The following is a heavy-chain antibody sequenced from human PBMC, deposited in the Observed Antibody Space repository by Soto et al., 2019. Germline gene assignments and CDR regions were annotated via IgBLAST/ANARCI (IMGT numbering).Heavy chain of an antibody. CDR2: ISSNGGST. D-gene: IGHD6-13*01. J-gene: IGHJ5*02. CDR3: VKDSEFQQQLAKYNWFDP. V-gene: IGHV3-64D*08. Sequence: LRLSCSASGFTFSSYAMHWVRQAPGKGLEYVSAISSNGGSTYYADSVKGRFTISRDNSKNTLYLQMSSLRAEDTAVYYCVKDSEFQQQLAKYNWFDPWGQGTLVTVSS. CDR1: GFTFSSYA.